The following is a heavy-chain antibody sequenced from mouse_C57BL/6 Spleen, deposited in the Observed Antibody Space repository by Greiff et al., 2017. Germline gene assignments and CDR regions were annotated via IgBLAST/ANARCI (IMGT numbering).Heavy chain of an antibody. CDR2: ISSGGSYT. Sequence: EVHLVESGGDLVKPGGSLKLSCAASGFTFSSYGMSWVRQTPDKRLEWVATISSGGSYTYYPDSVKGRFTISRDNAKNTLYLQMSSLKSEDTAMYYCARQGLAFAYWGQGTLVTVSA. D-gene: IGHD3-3*01. CDR1: GFTFSSYG. CDR3: ARQGLAFAY. J-gene: IGHJ3*01. V-gene: IGHV5-6*01.